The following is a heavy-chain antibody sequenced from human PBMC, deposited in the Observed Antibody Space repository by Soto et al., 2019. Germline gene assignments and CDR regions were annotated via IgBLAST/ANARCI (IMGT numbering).Heavy chain of an antibody. V-gene: IGHV4-30-2*01. J-gene: IGHJ4*02. CDR1: GGSISSGGYS. CDR2: IYYSGST. Sequence: QLQLQESGSGLVKPSQTLSLTCAVSGGSISSGGYSWSWIQQPPGKGLEWIGYIYYSGSTYYNPSLKSRVTISVDRSKNQFSLKLSSVTAADTAVYYCARAGGLGAVAVDYWGQGTLVTVSS. D-gene: IGHD6-19*01. CDR3: ARAGGLGAVAVDY.